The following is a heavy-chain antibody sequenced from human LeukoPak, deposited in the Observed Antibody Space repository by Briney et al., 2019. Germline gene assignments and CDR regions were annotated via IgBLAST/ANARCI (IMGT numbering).Heavy chain of an antibody. V-gene: IGHV7-4-1*02. CDR2: INTNTGNP. D-gene: IGHD3-22*01. Sequence: ASVKVSCKASGYTFTSYAMNWVRQAPGQGLEWMGWINTNTGNPTYAQGFTGRFVFSLDTSVSTAYLQISSLKAEDTAVYYCARDANYYESSGYDPLFDYWGQGTLVTVSS. J-gene: IGHJ4*02. CDR1: GYTFTSYA. CDR3: ARDANYYESSGYDPLFDY.